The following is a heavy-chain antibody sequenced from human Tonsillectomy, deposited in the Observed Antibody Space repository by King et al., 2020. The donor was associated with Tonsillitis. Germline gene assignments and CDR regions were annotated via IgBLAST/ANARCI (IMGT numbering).Heavy chain of an antibody. CDR2: IYTGDSDT. CDR1: GYSFTNYW. CDR3: ARLYGGYCGGTRCYRYFDY. Sequence: QLVQSGAEVKKPWESLKISCKGSGYSFTNYWIGWVRQMPGKGVEWRGIIYTGDSDTTYSPSFQAQVTISADKSISTAYLQWNSLKAAGTAMYYCARLYGGYCGGTRCYRYFDYWGQGTLVTVSS. J-gene: IGHJ4*02. V-gene: IGHV5-51*01. D-gene: IGHD2-2*01.